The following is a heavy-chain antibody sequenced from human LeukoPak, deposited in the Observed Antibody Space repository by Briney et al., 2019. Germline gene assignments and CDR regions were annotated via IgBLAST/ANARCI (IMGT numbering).Heavy chain of an antibody. CDR1: GSSINNYY. J-gene: IGHJ3*02. Sequence: SETLSLTCTVSGSSINNYYWSWIRQPPGKGLEWIGYINYSGSTNYNPSLKSRVTLSVDTSKNQFSLKLSSVTAADTAVYYCARPLPYGDYEGGAFDIWGQGTMVTVSS. CDR2: INYSGST. CDR3: ARPLPYGDYEGGAFDI. D-gene: IGHD4-17*01. V-gene: IGHV4-59*08.